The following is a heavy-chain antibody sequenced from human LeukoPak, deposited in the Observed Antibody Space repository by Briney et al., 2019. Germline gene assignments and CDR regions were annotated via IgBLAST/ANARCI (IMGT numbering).Heavy chain of an antibody. V-gene: IGHV3-23*01. CDR2: ISGSGGST. D-gene: IGHD2-15*01. CDR3: AKWRPREPYCSGGSCYYYGMDV. CDR1: GFTFSSYA. Sequence: EGSLRLSCAASGFTFSSYAMSWVRQAPGKGLEWVSAISGSGGSTYYADSVKGRFTISRDNSKNTLYLQMNSLRAEDTAVYYCAKWRPREPYCSGGSCYYYGMDVWGQGTTVTVSS. J-gene: IGHJ6*02.